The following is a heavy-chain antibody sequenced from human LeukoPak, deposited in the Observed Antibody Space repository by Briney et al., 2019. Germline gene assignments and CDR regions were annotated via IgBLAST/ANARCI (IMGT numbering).Heavy chain of an antibody. CDR1: GGSISSSSYY. D-gene: IGHD3-22*01. CDR3: ARHDYYDSRAHAFDI. CDR2: IYYSGNT. V-gene: IGHV4-39*01. Sequence: SETLSLTCTVSGGSISSSSYYWGWIRQPPGKGLEWTGSIYYSGNTYYNPSLKSRFTISVDTSKNQFSLKLSSVTAADTAVYYCARHDYYDSRAHAFDIWGQGTMVTVSS. J-gene: IGHJ3*02.